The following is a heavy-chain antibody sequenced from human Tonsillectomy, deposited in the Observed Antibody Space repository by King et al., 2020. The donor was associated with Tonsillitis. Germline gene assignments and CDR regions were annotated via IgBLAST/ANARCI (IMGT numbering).Heavy chain of an antibody. CDR1: GFTFSDAW. V-gene: IGHV3-15*01. J-gene: IGHJ4*02. CDR3: TRRSSL. D-gene: IGHD6-13*01. CDR2: IKTKDQGGAI. Sequence: QLVQSGGGLVKPGGSLRLSCATSGFTFSDAWMSWVRQPPGKGLEWVGRIKTKDQGGAIDYATAVEGRFSISRCDSKNTLYLQMNNLQPEDTAVYYCTRRSSLGGQGTLVTVAS.